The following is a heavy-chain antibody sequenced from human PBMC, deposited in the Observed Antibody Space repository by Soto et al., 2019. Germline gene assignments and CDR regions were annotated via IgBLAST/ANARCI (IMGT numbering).Heavy chain of an antibody. J-gene: IGHJ4*02. CDR2: IYWNDDK. Sequence: GLDLEWLALIYWNDDKRYSPSLKSRLTITKDTSKNQVVLTMTNMDPVDTATYYCAHVTSYYYDSSGYYPYYFDYWGQGTLVTVSS. V-gene: IGHV2-5*01. CDR3: AHVTSYYYDSSGYYPYYFDY. D-gene: IGHD3-22*01.